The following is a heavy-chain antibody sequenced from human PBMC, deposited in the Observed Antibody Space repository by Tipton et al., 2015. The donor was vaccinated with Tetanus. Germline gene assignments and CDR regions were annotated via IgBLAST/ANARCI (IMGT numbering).Heavy chain of an antibody. CDR1: GYNFISYW. V-gene: IGHV5-51*01. CDR2: IYPADSDI. CDR3: ARHSVGSEIGYYADLAV. J-gene: IGHJ6*02. D-gene: IGHD4-23*01. Sequence: QLVQSGAEVKKPGESLRISWKGSGYNFISYWIAWVRHMPGKGLVWMGVIYPADSDIRRSPSFQGQVTMSVDKSTSTAYMQWRSLKASDSAMYYCARHSVGSEIGYYADLAVWGQGPSVPVSS.